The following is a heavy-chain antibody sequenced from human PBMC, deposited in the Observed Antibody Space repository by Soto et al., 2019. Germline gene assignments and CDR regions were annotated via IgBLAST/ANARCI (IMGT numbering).Heavy chain of an antibody. D-gene: IGHD2-8*01. CDR2: TYYRSNWYT. CDR1: VESVSSNSGT. V-gene: IGHV6-1*01. Sequence: PSHTLSLTCAISVESVSSNSGTWDWNRQSPSRGLEWLGRTYYRSNWYTDYAVSVKGRITISPDTSNNQLSLQLNSVTPDDTAVYYCARLIGNSWLDSWGQGTLVTVSS. CDR3: ARLIGNSWLDS. J-gene: IGHJ5*01.